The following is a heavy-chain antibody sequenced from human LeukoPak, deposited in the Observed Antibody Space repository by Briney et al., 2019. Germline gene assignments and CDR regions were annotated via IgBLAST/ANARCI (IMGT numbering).Heavy chain of an antibody. CDR2: INSDGSST. CDR1: GFTFSSYW. Sequence: GGSLRLSCAASGFTFSSYWMLWVRQSPGKGLVCVSRINSDGSSTSYADSVKGRFTISRDNAKNTLYLQMNSLRAEDTAVYYCARDGNRRSYYDILTGPTSFDYWGQGTLVTVSS. D-gene: IGHD3-9*01. CDR3: ARDGNRRSYYDILTGPTSFDY. J-gene: IGHJ4*02. V-gene: IGHV3-74*01.